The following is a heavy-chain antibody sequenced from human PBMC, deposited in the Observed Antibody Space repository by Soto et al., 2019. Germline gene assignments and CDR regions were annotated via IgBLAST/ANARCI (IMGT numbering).Heavy chain of an antibody. J-gene: IGHJ6*02. CDR3: ARDRQYYHFWSGYQNEGPYGMDV. D-gene: IGHD3-3*02. V-gene: IGHV4-34*01. CDR2: INHSLGT. Sequence: SETLSLTGAVYCGSFIGYFWTWIRQSPGKGLDCIGKINHSLGTNYNSSLKIRVTISVDTSKNQFSLILSSVTAADTAVYYCARDRQYYHFWSGYQNEGPYGMDVWGQGTTVTVSS. CDR1: CGSFIGYF.